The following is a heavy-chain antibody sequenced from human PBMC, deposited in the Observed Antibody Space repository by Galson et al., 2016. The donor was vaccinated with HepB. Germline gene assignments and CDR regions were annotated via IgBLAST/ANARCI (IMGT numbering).Heavy chain of an antibody. J-gene: IGHJ6*02. CDR1: GFAFSTFG. CDR2: IWYDGNNK. D-gene: IGHD2-2*01. Sequence: SLRLSCAASGFAFSTFGMHWVRQAPGKGLEWVAVIWYDGNNKYYLNSVKGRFTISRDNSKNMLYLQLNSLRVEDTAVYYCAKGLAYCSGTSCLSYSDSPGGCMDVWGQGTTVTVSS. V-gene: IGHV3-33*06. CDR3: AKGLAYCSGTSCLSYSDSPGGCMDV.